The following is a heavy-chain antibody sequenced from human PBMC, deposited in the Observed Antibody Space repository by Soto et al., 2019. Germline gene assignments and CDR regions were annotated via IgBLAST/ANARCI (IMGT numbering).Heavy chain of an antibody. CDR3: ARRHDILTGSDAYDV. Sequence: QVHLQESGPGLVKPSQTLSLTCTVSGGSLSTDGYYWTWIRQRPGKGLEWIGDFYSSGGTYYNPSLKSRISLSPDQSENQFYLTMSSVTAADTAMYYCARRHDILTGSDAYDVWGQGTLVTVSS. J-gene: IGHJ3*01. CDR2: FYSSGGT. CDR1: GGSLSTDGYY. D-gene: IGHD3-9*01. V-gene: IGHV4-31*03.